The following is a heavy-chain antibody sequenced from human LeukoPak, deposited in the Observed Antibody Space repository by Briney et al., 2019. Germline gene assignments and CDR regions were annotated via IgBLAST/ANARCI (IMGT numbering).Heavy chain of an antibody. V-gene: IGHV1-2*02. CDR3: ARDPGYSSSSGWFDP. D-gene: IGHD6-6*01. CDR2: INTNSGGT. J-gene: IGHJ5*02. CDR1: GYTFTGYY. Sequence: ASVKVSCKASGYTFTGYYMHWVRPAPGQGLEWMGWINTNSGGTNYAQKFQGRVTMTRDTSISTAYMELSRLRSDDTAVYYCARDPGYSSSSGWFDPWGQGTLVTVSS.